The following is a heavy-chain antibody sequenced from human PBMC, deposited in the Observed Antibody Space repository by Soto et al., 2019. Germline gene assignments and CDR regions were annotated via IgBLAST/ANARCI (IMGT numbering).Heavy chain of an antibody. V-gene: IGHV3-33*08. D-gene: IGHD2-15*01. CDR1: GFTFNTYG. J-gene: IGHJ6*02. CDR3: ARADCTGAYCYSWPFNYGVDV. Sequence: QVQLVESGGGVVQPGGSLRLSCTTSGFTFNTYGMHWVRQAPGKGLEWVAIIWYDASNKSYADSVKGRFTISRDNSKNTLYLQMNSLRAEDTALYYCARADCTGAYCYSWPFNYGVDVWGQGNTFTVSS. CDR2: IWYDASNK.